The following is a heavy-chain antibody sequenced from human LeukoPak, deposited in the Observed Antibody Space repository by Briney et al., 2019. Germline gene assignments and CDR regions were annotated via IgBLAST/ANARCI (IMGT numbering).Heavy chain of an antibody. Sequence: AGSLRLSCAASGFTVSSNYMSWVRQAPGKGLEWVSVIYSGGSTYYADSVKGRFTISRDNSKNTLYVQMNSLRAEDTAVYYCARGQYYYGSGTIDYWGQRTLVTVSS. CDR2: IYSGGST. J-gene: IGHJ4*02. CDR3: ARGQYYYGSGTIDY. CDR1: GFTVSSNY. V-gene: IGHV3-66*02. D-gene: IGHD3-10*01.